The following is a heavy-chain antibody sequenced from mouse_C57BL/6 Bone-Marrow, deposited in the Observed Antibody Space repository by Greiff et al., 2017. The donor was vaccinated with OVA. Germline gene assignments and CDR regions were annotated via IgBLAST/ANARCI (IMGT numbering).Heavy chain of an antibody. CDR3: ARHHYYGSSHWYFDV. Sequence: EVKVVESGGDLVKPGGSLKLSCAASGFTFSSYGMSWVRQTPDKRLEWVATISSGGSYTYYPDSVKGRFTISRDNAKNTLYLQMSSLKSEDTAMYYCARHHYYGSSHWYFDVWGTGTTVTVSS. CDR1: GFTFSSYG. CDR2: ISSGGSYT. J-gene: IGHJ1*03. D-gene: IGHD1-1*01. V-gene: IGHV5-6*01.